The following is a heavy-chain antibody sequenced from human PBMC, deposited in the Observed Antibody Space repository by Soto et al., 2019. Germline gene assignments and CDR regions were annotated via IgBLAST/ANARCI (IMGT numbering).Heavy chain of an antibody. CDR1: GGSISSGGYY. CDR2: IYYSGST. D-gene: IGHD3-10*01. CDR3: ARDNMLVRGVIEYCYDGMDD. J-gene: IGHJ6*02. Sequence: LSLTCTVSGGSISSGGYYWSWIRQHPGKGLEWIGYIYYSGSTYYNPSLKSRVTISVDTSKNQFSLKLSSVTAADTAVYYCARDNMLVRGVIEYCYDGMDDWGQETTVTASS. V-gene: IGHV4-31*03.